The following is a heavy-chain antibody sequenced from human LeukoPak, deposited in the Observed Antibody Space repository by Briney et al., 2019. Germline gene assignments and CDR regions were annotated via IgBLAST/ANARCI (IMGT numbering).Heavy chain of an antibody. CDR2: ISAYNGNT. D-gene: IGHD3-22*01. Sequence: ASVKVSCKASGYTFTSYGISWVRQAPGQGLEWMGWISAYNGNTNYAQKLQGRVTMTTDTSTSTAYMELRSLRSDDTAVYYCARDWWKYYYDSSGYSAISFFGMDVWGQGTTVTVS. CDR3: ARDWWKYYYDSSGYSAISFFGMDV. J-gene: IGHJ6*02. CDR1: GYTFTSYG. V-gene: IGHV1-18*01.